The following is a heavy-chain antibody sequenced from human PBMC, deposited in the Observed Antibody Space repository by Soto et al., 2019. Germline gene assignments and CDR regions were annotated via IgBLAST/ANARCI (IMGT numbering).Heavy chain of an antibody. J-gene: IGHJ4*02. CDR3: ARVWGYYFDY. V-gene: IGHV4-59*01. D-gene: IGHD2-21*01. CDR2: IYYSGST. CDR1: GGSISSYY. Sequence: QVQLQESGPGLVKPSETLSLTCTVSGGSISSYYWSWIRQPPGKGLEWIGDIYYSGSTNYNPSLKSRVTISVDTSKNQFSLKLSSVNAADTAVYYCARVWGYYFDYWGQGTLVTVSS.